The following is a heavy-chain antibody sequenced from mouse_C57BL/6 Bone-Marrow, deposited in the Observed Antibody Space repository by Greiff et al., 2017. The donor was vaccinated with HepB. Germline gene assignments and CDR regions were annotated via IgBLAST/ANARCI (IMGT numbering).Heavy chain of an antibody. V-gene: IGHV1-80*01. D-gene: IGHD4-1*01. Sequence: VHLVESGAELVKPGASVKISCKASGYAFSSYWMNWVKQRPGKGLEWIGQIYPGDGDTNYNGKFKGKATLTADKSSSTAYMQLSSLTSEDSAVYFCARRWDVGFDYWGQGTTLTVSS. CDR2: IYPGDGDT. CDR3: ARRWDVGFDY. CDR1: GYAFSSYW. J-gene: IGHJ2*01.